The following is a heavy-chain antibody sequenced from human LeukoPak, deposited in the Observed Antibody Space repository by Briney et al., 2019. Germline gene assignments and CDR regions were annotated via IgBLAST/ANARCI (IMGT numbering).Heavy chain of an antibody. CDR1: GYTFTGYG. CDR3: ARSPYGDNWYFDL. J-gene: IGHJ2*01. CDR2: ISAYNGNT. Sequence: GASVKFSCKASGYTFTGYGISWVRQAPGQGLEWMGWISAYNGNTNYAQKLQGRVTMTTDTSTSTAYMELRSLRSDDTAVYYCARSPYGDNWYFDLWGRGTLVTVSS. D-gene: IGHD4-17*01. V-gene: IGHV1-18*01.